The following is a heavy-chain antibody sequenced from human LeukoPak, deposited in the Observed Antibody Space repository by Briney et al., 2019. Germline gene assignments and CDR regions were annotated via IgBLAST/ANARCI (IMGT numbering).Heavy chain of an antibody. D-gene: IGHD1-14*01. V-gene: IGHV3-30*02. CDR2: IRYDGSNK. CDR1: GFTFSSYG. J-gene: IGHJ6*03. Sequence: GGSLRLSCAASGFTFSSYGMHWVRQAPGKGLEWVAFIRYDGSNKYYADSVKGRFTISRDNSKNTLYLQMNSLRAEDTAVYYCAKGTPINYYYMDVWGKGNPGHRLL. CDR3: AKGTPINYYYMDV.